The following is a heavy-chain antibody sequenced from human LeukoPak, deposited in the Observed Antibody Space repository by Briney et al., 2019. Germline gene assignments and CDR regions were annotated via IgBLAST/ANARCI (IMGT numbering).Heavy chain of an antibody. CDR1: GFTFSSYA. D-gene: IGHD3-22*01. CDR3: AKGLGNYYDSSVYYDYFDY. V-gene: IGHV3-23*01. J-gene: IGHJ4*02. Sequence: GGSLRLSCAASGFTFSSYAMSWVRQAPGKGLEWVSAISGSGGSTYYADSVKGRFTISRDNSKNTLYLQMNSLRAEDTAVYYCAKGLGNYYDSSVYYDYFDYWGQGTLVTVSS. CDR2: ISGSGGST.